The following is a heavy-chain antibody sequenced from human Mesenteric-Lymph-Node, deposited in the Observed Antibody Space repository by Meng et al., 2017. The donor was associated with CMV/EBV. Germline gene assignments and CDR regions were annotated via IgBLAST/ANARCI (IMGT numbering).Heavy chain of an antibody. CDR3: ARVLSSSSTYNYFQYVMDV. V-gene: IGHV3-53*01. CDR2: IYSVGRT. D-gene: IGHD6-6*01. CDR1: GVTVSSNY. J-gene: IGHJ6*02. Sequence: GGSLRLSCAVSGVTVSSNYMSWVRQAPGKGLEWVSLIYSVGRTLYPDSVKGRSSISRDISKNTVYLQMNSLRAEDTAVYYCARVLSSSSTYNYFQYVMDVWGQGTTVTVSS.